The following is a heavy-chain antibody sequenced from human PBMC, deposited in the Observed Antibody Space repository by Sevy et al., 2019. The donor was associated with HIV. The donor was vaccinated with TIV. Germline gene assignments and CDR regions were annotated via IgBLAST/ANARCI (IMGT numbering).Heavy chain of an antibody. D-gene: IGHD2-2*01. V-gene: IGHV1-8*01. J-gene: IGHJ6*02. CDR2: MNPNSGNT. Sequence: ASVKVSCKASGYTFTSYDINWVRQATGQGLEWMGWMNPNSGNTGYAQKFQGRVTMTRNTSISTAYMELGSLRSEDTAVYYCARLLGYCSSTSCLYYYYYGMDVWGQGTTVTVSS. CDR1: GYTFTSYD. CDR3: ARLLGYCSSTSCLYYYYYGMDV.